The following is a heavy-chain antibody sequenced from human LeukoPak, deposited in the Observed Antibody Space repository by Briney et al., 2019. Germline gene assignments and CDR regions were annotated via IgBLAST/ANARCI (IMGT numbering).Heavy chain of an antibody. J-gene: IGHJ3*01. CDR1: GFTFRSYG. CDR2: IRYDGNNK. V-gene: IGHV3-30*02. CDR3: AKDSPPYEYYYASGSRAFDV. Sequence: GGSLRLSCAASGFTFRSYGVHWVRQAPGKGLEWVAFIRYDGNNKYYADCVKGRFTISRDNSKKTLDVQMNSQRAEDTAVYECAKDSPPYEYYYASGSRAFDVWGQGTMVTVSS. D-gene: IGHD3-10*01.